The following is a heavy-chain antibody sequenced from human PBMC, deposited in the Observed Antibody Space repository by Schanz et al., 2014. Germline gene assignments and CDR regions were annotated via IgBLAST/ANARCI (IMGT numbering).Heavy chain of an antibody. D-gene: IGHD3-16*01. CDR3: VRLDVHDY. J-gene: IGHJ4*02. CDR1: GFTFSDAW. CDR2: ITNKPNNYNI. Sequence: EVQLVESGGGLVKPGGSLRLSCAASGFTFSDAWMTWVRQAPGKGLEWVGRITNKPNNYNIEYAASVKGRFTISRDDSRNSLYLQMSSLKTEDTAVYYCVRLDVHDYWGQGTLVTVSA. V-gene: IGHV3-72*01.